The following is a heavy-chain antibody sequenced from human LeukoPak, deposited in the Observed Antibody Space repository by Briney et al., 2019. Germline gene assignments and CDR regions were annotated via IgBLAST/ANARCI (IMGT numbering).Heavy chain of an antibody. V-gene: IGHV3-23*01. CDR1: GFTFSSYA. CDR2: ISGSGGST. J-gene: IGHJ4*02. D-gene: IGHD1-26*01. Sequence: PGGSLRLSCAASGFTFSSYAMSSVRQAPGKGLEWVSAISGSGGSTYYADSVKGRFTISRDNSQNTLYLQMNSLRAEDTAVYYCAKRDEYSRSYFDYWGQGTLVTVSS. CDR3: AKRDEYSRSYFDY.